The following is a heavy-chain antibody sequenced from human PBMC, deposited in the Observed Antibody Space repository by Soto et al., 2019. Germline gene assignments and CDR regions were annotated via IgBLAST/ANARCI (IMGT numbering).Heavy chain of an antibody. CDR3: ARGPRVSSTGTGAH. V-gene: IGHV3-74*01. CDR1: GFTFSAYW. Sequence: GGSLRLSCAASGFTFSAYWMHWVRQVPGKGLTWVSRISDDGSTATYADSVKGRFVISRDNAKNSLYLEMNTLRADDSGLYYCARGPRVSSTGTGAHWGRGTLVTVSS. J-gene: IGHJ4*02. CDR2: ISDDGSTA. D-gene: IGHD1-1*01.